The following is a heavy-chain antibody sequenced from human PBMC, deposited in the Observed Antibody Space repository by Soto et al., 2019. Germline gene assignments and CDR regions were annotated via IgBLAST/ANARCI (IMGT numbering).Heavy chain of an antibody. V-gene: IGHV1-69*13. D-gene: IGHD6-19*01. CDR2: IIPIFGTA. Sequence: SVKVSCKASGGTFSSYAISWVRQAPGQGLEWMGGIIPIFGTANYAQKFQGRVTITADESTSTAYIELSSLRSEDTAVYYCARHSRIAVEFDYWGQGTLVTVSS. J-gene: IGHJ4*02. CDR1: GGTFSSYA. CDR3: ARHSRIAVEFDY.